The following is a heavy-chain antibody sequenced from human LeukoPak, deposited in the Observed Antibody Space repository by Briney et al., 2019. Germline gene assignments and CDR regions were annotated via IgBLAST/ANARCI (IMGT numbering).Heavy chain of an antibody. CDR2: MYSTGIT. D-gene: IGHD1-26*01. CDR3: ARDPGGGPTHGY. CDR1: GVPLSQKY. Sequence: PGGSLRLSCAASGVPLSQKYISWARQAPGEGLEWVSVMYSTGITQYGDSVRGRFTISRDNSKNTVYLQMNSLKPEDTAVYYCARDPGGGPTHGYWGQGTLVTVSS. J-gene: IGHJ4*02. V-gene: IGHV3-66*03.